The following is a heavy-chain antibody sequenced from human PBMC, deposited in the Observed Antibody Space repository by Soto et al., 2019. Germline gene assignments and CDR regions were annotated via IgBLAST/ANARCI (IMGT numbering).Heavy chain of an antibody. J-gene: IGHJ2*01. D-gene: IGHD2-15*01. Sequence: QVQLVQSGAEVKKPGSSVKVSCKASGSTFSSYAISWVRQAPGQGLEWMGGIIPIFGTTNYAQKFQGRVTITADESTSTAYMELSSLRSEDTAVYYCARVVTVVKSFHYWYFDLWGRGTLVSVSS. V-gene: IGHV1-69*12. CDR1: GSTFSSYA. CDR2: IIPIFGTT. CDR3: ARVVTVVKSFHYWYFDL.